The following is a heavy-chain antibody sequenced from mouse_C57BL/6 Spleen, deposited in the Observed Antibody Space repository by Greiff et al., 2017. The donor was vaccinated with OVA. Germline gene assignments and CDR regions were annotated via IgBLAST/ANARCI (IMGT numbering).Heavy chain of an antibody. CDR3: ARHDGQGAMDY. CDR1: GFTFSSYG. Sequence: EVQLVESGGDLVKPGGSLKLSCAASGFTFSSYGMSWVRQTPDKRLEWVATISSGGSYTYYPDSVKGRFTISRDNAKNTLYLQMSSRKSEDTAMYYCARHDGQGAMDYWGQGTSVTVSS. V-gene: IGHV5-6*01. J-gene: IGHJ4*01. CDR2: ISSGGSYT. D-gene: IGHD2-3*01.